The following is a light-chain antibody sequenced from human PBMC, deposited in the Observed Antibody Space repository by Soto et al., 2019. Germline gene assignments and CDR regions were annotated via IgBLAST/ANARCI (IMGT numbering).Light chain of an antibody. CDR2: DAS. V-gene: IGKV3-11*01. CDR3: QQRSNWPPLT. CDR1: QSVSIY. J-gene: IGKJ4*01. Sequence: EIVLTQSPATLSLSPGERATLSCRASQSVSIYLAWYQQKPGQAPRLLIYDASNRAPGIPARFSGSGSGSDFTLTISSLEPEDFAVYYCQQRSNWPPLTFGGGTKVEIK.